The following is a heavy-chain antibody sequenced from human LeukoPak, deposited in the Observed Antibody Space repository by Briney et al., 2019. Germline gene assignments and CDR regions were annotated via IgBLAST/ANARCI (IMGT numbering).Heavy chain of an antibody. CDR3: AKDLRAGGPTTCWFDP. CDR2: ISGSGGST. Sequence: GGSLRLSCAASGFTFSSYAMSWVRQAPGKGLEWVSAISGSGGSTYYADSVKGRFTISRDNSKNTLYLQMNSLRAEDTAVYYCAKDLRAGGPTTCWFDPWGQGTLVTVSS. D-gene: IGHD3-16*01. CDR1: GFTFSSYA. V-gene: IGHV3-23*01. J-gene: IGHJ5*02.